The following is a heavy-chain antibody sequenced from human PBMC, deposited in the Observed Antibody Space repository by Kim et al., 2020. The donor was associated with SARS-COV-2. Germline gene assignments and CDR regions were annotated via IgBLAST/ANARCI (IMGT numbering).Heavy chain of an antibody. D-gene: IGHD4-17*01. Sequence: SETLSLTCAVYGGSFSGYYWSWIRQPPGKGLEWIGEINHSGSTNYNPSLKSRVTISVDTSKNQFSLKLSSVTAADTAVYYCARRGMTTVTTGGLSFRYWGQGTLVTVSS. CDR1: GGSFSGYY. CDR3: ARRGMTTVTTGGLSFRY. CDR2: INHSGST. V-gene: IGHV4-34*01. J-gene: IGHJ4*02.